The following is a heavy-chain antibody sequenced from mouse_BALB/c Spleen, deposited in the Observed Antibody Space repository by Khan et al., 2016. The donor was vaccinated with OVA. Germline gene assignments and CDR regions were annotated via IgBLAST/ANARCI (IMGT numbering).Heavy chain of an antibody. V-gene: IGHV3-6*02. CDR1: GYSITSGYF. J-gene: IGHJ3*01. D-gene: IGHD3-3*01. CDR2: KVYDGST. Sequence: EVQLVESGPGLVKPSQSLSLTCSVTGYSITSGYFWNWIRQLPGNKLEWMGFKVYDGSTNYHPSLKNRISFTRDISKNQFFLQLNSVTTEDTATYYCGRGGRWVAHGGHGTLVTVSA. CDR3: GRGGRWVAH.